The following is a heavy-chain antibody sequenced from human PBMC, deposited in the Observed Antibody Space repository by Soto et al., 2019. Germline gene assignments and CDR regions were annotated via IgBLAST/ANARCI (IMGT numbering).Heavy chain of an antibody. J-gene: IGHJ4*02. CDR3: ARSIVVVTALDY. Sequence: ASVKLSCKASGYTFTSYAMHWVRQAPGQRLEWMGWINAGNDNTKYSQKFQGRVTITRDTSASTAYMELSSLRSEDTAVYYCARSIVVVTALDYWGQGTLVTVSS. CDR2: INAGNDNT. V-gene: IGHV1-3*01. D-gene: IGHD2-21*02. CDR1: GYTFTSYA.